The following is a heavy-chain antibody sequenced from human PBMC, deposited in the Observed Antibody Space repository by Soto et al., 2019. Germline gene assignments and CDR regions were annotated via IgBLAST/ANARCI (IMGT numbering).Heavy chain of an antibody. J-gene: IGHJ4*02. CDR1: GFTFSSYG. Sequence: GGSLRLSCAASGFTFSSYGMHWVRQAPGKGLEWVAVISYDGSNKYYADSAKGRFTISRDNSKNTLYLQMNSLRAEDTAVYYCAKDQVYYDSSGYFGHWGQGTLVTVSS. V-gene: IGHV3-30*18. D-gene: IGHD3-22*01. CDR3: AKDQVYYDSSGYFGH. CDR2: ISYDGSNK.